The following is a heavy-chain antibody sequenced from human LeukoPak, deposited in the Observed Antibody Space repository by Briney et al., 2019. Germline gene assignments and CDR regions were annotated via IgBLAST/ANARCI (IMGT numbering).Heavy chain of an antibody. CDR1: GVTLSDHH. CDR2: TRDKARGYRT. CDR3: ARDGQEGDNSAFDI. Sequence: GGSLRLSCAASGVTLSDHHMDWVRQAPGKGLEWVGRTRDKARGYRTEYAASVKDRFTISRDDSKTLVYLQMNSLKIEDTAVYYCARDGQEGDNSAFDIWGQGTVVTV. J-gene: IGHJ3*02. D-gene: IGHD3-22*01. V-gene: IGHV3-72*01.